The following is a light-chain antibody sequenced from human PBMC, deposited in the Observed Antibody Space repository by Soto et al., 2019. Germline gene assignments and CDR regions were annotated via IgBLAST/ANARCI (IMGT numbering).Light chain of an antibody. CDR3: ATWDSGLIAYV. V-gene: IGLV1-51*01. CDR2: DNA. Sequence: QSVLTQPPSVSAAPGQKVTIACSGRNSNIGANYVSWYQQFPGTAPKLLIYDNAKRPAGIPDRFSGSKSDTSATLDITGLQTGDEADYYCATWDSGLIAYVFASGTKVTVL. CDR1: NSNIGANY. J-gene: IGLJ1*01.